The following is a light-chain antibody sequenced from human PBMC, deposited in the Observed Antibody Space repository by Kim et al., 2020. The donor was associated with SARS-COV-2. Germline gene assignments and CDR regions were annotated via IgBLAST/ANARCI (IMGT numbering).Light chain of an antibody. CDR3: ASWDDTLSGWV. V-gene: IGLV1-44*01. Sequence: GQRVTISCSGSSSNIGSNSVNWYQQVPGTAPKVLIYNNNQRPSGVHDRFSASKSGTSASLAISGLQSEDEADYYCASWDDTLSGWVFGGGTQLTVL. J-gene: IGLJ3*02. CDR2: NNN. CDR1: SSNIGSNS.